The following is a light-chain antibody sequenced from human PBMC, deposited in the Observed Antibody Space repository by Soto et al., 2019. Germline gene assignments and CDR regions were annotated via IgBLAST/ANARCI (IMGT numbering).Light chain of an antibody. CDR2: GAS. CDR3: QQYNNWPQLT. Sequence: EIVMTQSPATLSVSAGDRATLSCRASQRINSNVAWYQQKPGHAPWRLIYGASTRATGIPARFSGSGSVTEFTLTIRSLQSEDFAVYYCQQYNNWPQLTFGGGTTVEIK. V-gene: IGKV3-15*01. CDR1: QRINSN. J-gene: IGKJ4*01.